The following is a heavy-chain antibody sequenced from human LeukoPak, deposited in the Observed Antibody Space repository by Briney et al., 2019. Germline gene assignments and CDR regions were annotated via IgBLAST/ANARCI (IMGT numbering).Heavy chain of an antibody. Sequence: SETLSLTCTVSGDSITSGGYYWSWIRQRPGKGLEWIGYIYKTGSTYYNPSLKSRVTMSVDTSRNQFSLKLNSVTAADTAVYYCARQMIAAAGSLGIDYWGQGTLVTVSS. J-gene: IGHJ4*02. CDR2: IYKTGST. CDR3: ARQMIAAAGSLGIDY. D-gene: IGHD6-13*01. CDR1: GDSITSGGYY. V-gene: IGHV4-31*03.